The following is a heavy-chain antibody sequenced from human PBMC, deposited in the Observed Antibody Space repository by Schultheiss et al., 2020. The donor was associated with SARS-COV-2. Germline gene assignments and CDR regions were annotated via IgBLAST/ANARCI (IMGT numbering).Heavy chain of an antibody. V-gene: IGHV3-53*01. CDR3: ARANEVELPIAY. Sequence: GGSLRLSCAASGFIVSSNHMSWVRQAPGKGLEWISVIYADGRTYYAHSVKGRFTFSRDNSKITLYLQMDSLRAEDTATYYCARANEVELPIAYWGQGTLVTVSS. J-gene: IGHJ4*02. CDR1: GFIVSSNH. D-gene: IGHD1-26*01. CDR2: IYADGRT.